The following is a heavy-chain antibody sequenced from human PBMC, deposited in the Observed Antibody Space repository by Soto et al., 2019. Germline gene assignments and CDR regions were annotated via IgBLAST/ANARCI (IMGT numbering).Heavy chain of an antibody. V-gene: IGHV1-18*01. CDR3: ARERGPYSYDSSGLPADY. Sequence: QVQLVQSGAEVKKPGASVKVSCKASGYTFTSYGTSWVRQAPGQGLEWMGWISAYNGNTNSAQNLQGRVSMPTDTSTGTAYMGLRSLRSDDTAVYFCARERGPYSYDSSGLPADYSGQGTLVTVSS. J-gene: IGHJ4*02. D-gene: IGHD3-22*01. CDR1: GYTFTSYG. CDR2: ISAYNGNT.